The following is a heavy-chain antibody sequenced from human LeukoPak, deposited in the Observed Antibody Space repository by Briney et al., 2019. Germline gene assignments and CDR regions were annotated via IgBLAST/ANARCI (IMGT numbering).Heavy chain of an antibody. CDR1: VFTFSSYS. D-gene: IGHD5-12*01. CDR2: ISSSSSYI. Sequence: GGSLRLSCAASVFTFSSYSMNWVPQAPAKGREGGSSISSSSSYIYYADSVKGRFTISRDNAKNSLYMQMNSLRAEERAVYFCARELYSGYGFEVYYMDLWGKGTTVTLSS. J-gene: IGHJ6*03. CDR3: ARELYSGYGFEVYYMDL. V-gene: IGHV3-21*01.